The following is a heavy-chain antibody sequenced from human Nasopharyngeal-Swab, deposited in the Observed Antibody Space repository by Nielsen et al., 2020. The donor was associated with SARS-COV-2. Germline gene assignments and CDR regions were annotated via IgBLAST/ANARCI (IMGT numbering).Heavy chain of an antibody. D-gene: IGHD5-18*01. CDR2: IYYSGST. CDR3: ARGGYSYGTDY. CDR1: GGFISNYY. J-gene: IGHJ4*02. V-gene: IGHV4-30-4*01. Sequence: SETLSLTCTVSGGFISNYYWSWIRQPPGKGLEWIGYIYYSGSTYYNPSLKSRVTISVDTSKTQFSLKLNSVTAADTAVYYCARGGYSYGTDYWGQGTLVTVSS.